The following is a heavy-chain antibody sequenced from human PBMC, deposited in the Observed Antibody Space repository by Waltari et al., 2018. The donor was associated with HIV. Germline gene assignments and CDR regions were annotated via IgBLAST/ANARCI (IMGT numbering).Heavy chain of an antibody. CDR2: IIPILGTA. CDR1: DGRFSSSP. J-gene: IGHJ6*02. D-gene: IGHD2-15*01. CDR3: AKLDTGCSGGSCPGMDV. V-gene: IGHV1-69*01. Sequence: VQLVQSRAELTKPGSSVRVSCTAPDGRFSSSPISWVRQAPGQGLEWMGGIIPILGTANYAQKFQGRVTITADESTSTAYMELSSLRSEDTAVYYCAKLDTGCSGGSCPGMDVWGQGTTVTVSS.